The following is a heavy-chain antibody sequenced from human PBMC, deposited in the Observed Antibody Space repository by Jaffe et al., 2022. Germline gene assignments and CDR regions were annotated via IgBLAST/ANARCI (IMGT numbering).Heavy chain of an antibody. CDR2: ISWNSGSI. Sequence: EVQLVESGGGLVQPGRSLRLSCAASGFTFDDYAMHWVRQAPGKGLEWVSGISWNSGSIGYADSVKGRFTISRDNAKNSLYLQMNSLRAEDTALYYCAKDIMGMFWGPLDYWGQGTLVTVSS. CDR3: AKDIMGMFWGPLDY. J-gene: IGHJ4*02. V-gene: IGHV3-9*01. D-gene: IGHD3-16*01. CDR1: GFTFDDYA.